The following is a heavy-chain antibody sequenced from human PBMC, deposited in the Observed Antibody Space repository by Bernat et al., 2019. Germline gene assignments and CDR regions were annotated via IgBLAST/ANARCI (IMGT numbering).Heavy chain of an antibody. CDR3: ARVSLYGAPASAMDV. D-gene: IGHD4-17*01. CDR1: KFTCSSYG. Sequence: QVQLVESGGGVVQPGRSLRLSCEASKFTCSSYGMHWVRQAPGKGLEWVAVIWHDGSNENYADSVKGRFTISRDNSKNTLYLQMNSLRAEDTAVYYCARVSLYGAPASAMDVWGQGTTVTVSS. V-gene: IGHV3-33*01. CDR2: IWHDGSNE. J-gene: IGHJ6*02.